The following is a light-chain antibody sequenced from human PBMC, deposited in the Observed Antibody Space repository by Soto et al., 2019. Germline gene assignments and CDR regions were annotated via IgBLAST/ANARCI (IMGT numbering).Light chain of an antibody. V-gene: IGKV3D-15*01. CDR1: QSVSNN. CDR2: GAS. CDR3: QQYSNWPPYT. J-gene: IGKJ2*01. Sequence: EIVMTQSPATLSVSPGERATLSCRASQSVSNNYLAWYQQKPGQAPRLLIYGASNRATGIPDRFSGSGSGTDFTLTISSLQSEDFAVYYCQQYSNWPPYTFGQGTKVDIK.